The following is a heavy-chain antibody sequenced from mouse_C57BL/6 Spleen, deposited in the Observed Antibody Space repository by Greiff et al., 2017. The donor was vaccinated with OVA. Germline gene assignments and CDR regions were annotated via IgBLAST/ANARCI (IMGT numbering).Heavy chain of an antibody. J-gene: IGHJ4*01. CDR1: GFTFSSYT. CDR2: ISGGGGNT. Sequence: EVKLMESGGGLVKPGGSLKLSCAASGFTFSSYTMSWVRQTPEKRLEWVATISGGGGNTYYPDSVKGRFTISRDNAKNTLYLQMSSMRSEDTAVYYCARHYYGSSSYYAMDYWGQGTSVTVSS. CDR3: ARHYYGSSSYYAMDY. V-gene: IGHV5-9*04. D-gene: IGHD1-1*01.